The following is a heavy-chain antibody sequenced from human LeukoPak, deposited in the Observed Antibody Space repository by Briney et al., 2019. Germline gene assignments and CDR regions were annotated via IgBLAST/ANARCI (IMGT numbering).Heavy chain of an antibody. CDR3: ARDPHYDFWSGYYPPDY. J-gene: IGHJ4*02. CDR2: ISSSSSYI. CDR1: GFTFSSYS. Sequence: PGGSLRLSCAASGFTFSSYSMNWVRQAPGKGLEWVSSISSSSSYIYYADSVKGRFTISRDNAKNSLYLQMNSLRAEDTAVYYCARDPHYDFWSGYYPPDYWGQGTVGTVSS. V-gene: IGHV3-21*01. D-gene: IGHD3-3*01.